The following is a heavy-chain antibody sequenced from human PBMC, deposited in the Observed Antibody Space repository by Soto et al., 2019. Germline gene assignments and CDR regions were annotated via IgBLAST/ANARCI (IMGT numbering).Heavy chain of an antibody. CDR3: AREIVSGIVGATNWFDP. Sequence: QVQLQESGPGLVKPSETLSLTCTVSGGSISSYYWSWIRQPPGKGLEWIGYIYYSGSTNYNPSLKSRVTISVXXSXTXXSLKLSCVTAADTAVYYCAREIVSGIVGATNWFDPWGQGTLVTVSS. CDR2: IYYSGST. V-gene: IGHV4-59*01. CDR1: GGSISSYY. J-gene: IGHJ5*02. D-gene: IGHD1-26*01.